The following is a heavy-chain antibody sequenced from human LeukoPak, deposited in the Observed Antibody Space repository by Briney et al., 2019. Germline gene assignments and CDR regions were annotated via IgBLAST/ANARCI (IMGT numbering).Heavy chain of an antibody. D-gene: IGHD3-10*01. J-gene: IGHJ3*02. CDR2: ISSSGSTI. Sequence: GGSLRLSCAASGFTFSSYEMNWVRQAPGKGLEWVSYISSSGSTIYYADSVKGRFTISGDNAKNSLYLQMNSLRAEDTAVYYCARDRRDWDFGELLYDALDIWGQGTMVTVSS. CDR3: ARDRRDWDFGELLYDALDI. CDR1: GFTFSSYE. V-gene: IGHV3-48*03.